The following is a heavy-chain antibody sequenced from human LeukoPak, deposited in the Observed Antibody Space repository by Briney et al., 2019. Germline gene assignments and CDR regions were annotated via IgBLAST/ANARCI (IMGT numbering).Heavy chain of an antibody. CDR2: IYTSGST. D-gene: IGHD2-2*02. J-gene: IGHJ5*02. Sequence: SETLSLTCTVSGGSISSGSYYWSWIRQPAGKGLEWIGRIYTSGSTNYNPSLKSRVTISVDTSKNQFSLKLSSVTAADTAVYYCARGYCSSTSCYIPYNWFDPWGHGTLVTVSS. CDR3: ARGYCSSTSCYIPYNWFDP. V-gene: IGHV4-61*02. CDR1: GGSISSGSYY.